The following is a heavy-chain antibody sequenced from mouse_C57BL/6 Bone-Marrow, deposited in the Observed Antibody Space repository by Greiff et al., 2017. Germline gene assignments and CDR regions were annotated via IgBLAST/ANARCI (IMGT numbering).Heavy chain of an antibody. J-gene: IGHJ4*01. V-gene: IGHV1-69*01. CDR1: GYTFTSYW. Sequence: QVQLQQPGAELVMPGASVKLSCKASGYTFTSYWMHWVKQRPGQGLEWIGEIDPSDSYTNYNQKFKGQSTLTVDKSSSTASLQLSSLTSEDAAVYYCARGGCYYALDYWGQGTSGTVSS. CDR2: IDPSDSYT. CDR3: ARGGCYYALDY.